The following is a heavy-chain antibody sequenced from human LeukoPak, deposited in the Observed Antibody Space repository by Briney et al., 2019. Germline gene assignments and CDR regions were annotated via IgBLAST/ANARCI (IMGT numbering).Heavy chain of an antibody. CDR2: ISGSGGST. Sequence: PGGSLRLSCAASGFTFSSYAMSWVRQAPGKGLEWVSAISGSGGSTYYADSVKGRFTISRDNSKNTLYLQMNSLRAEDTAVYYCAKDQWLYYYDSSGYYFDYWGQGTLVTVSS. D-gene: IGHD3-22*01. V-gene: IGHV3-23*01. CDR3: AKDQWLYYYDSSGYYFDY. CDR1: GFTFSSYA. J-gene: IGHJ4*02.